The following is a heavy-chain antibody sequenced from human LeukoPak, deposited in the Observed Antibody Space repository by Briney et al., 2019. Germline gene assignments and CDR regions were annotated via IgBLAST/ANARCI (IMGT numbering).Heavy chain of an antibody. V-gene: IGHV3-74*01. CDR1: GFTFSSYW. J-gene: IGHJ4*02. D-gene: IGHD1-26*01. CDR2: INSDGSTR. Sequence: GGSLRPSCAASGFTFSSYWMHWGRQAPGKGLVWVSRINSDGSTRSYADFVKGRFTISRDNAKNTLSLQMNSLRAEDPAVYYCVRGYSGSFLASWGQGALVTVSS. CDR3: VRGYSGSFLAS.